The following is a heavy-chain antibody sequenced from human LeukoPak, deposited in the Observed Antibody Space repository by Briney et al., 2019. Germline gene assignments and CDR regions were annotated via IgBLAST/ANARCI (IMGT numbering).Heavy chain of an antibody. V-gene: IGHV4-39*01. J-gene: IGHJ4*02. CDR2: IYYSGRT. CDR1: DGSISSSSYY. D-gene: IGHD2-21*02. Sequence: KASETLSLTCTVSDGSISSSSYYWGWIRQPPGKGLEWIGSIYYSGRTYYNPSLKSRVTISVDTSKNQFSLKLSSVTAADTAVYYCARPLRGVTGKIDYWGQGTLVTVSS. CDR3: ARPLRGVTGKIDY.